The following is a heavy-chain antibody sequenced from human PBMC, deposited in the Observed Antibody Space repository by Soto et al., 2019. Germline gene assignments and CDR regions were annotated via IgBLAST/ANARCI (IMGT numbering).Heavy chain of an antibody. V-gene: IGHV4-34*01. J-gene: IGHJ4*02. CDR1: GGSFSGYY. Sequence: QVQLQQWGAGLLKPSETLSLTCAVYGGSFSGYYWSWIRQPPGKGLEWIGEINHSGSTNYNPSLTSRVTIPVDTSKNQFALELSSVTAAETALYYCARVAAASYYFDYSGQGTLVTDSS. D-gene: IGHD6-13*01. CDR3: ARVAAASYYFDY. CDR2: INHSGST.